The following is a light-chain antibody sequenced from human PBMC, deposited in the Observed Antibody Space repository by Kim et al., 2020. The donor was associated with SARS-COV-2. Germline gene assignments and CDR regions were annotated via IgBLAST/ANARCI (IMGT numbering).Light chain of an antibody. Sequence: QSVLTQPPSVSGAPGQRVTISCTGSSSNIGAGYDVHWYQQLPGTAPKLLIYGNSNRPSGVPDRFSGSKSGTSASLAITGLQAEDEADCYCQSYDSSLGGSGVFGTGTKVTVL. CDR2: GNS. V-gene: IGLV1-40*01. J-gene: IGLJ1*01. CDR3: QSYDSSLGGSGV. CDR1: SSNIGAGYD.